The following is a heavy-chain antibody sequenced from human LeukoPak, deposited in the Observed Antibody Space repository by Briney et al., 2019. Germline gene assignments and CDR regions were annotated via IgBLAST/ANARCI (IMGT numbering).Heavy chain of an antibody. D-gene: IGHD3-10*01. CDR2: FYSSGTT. Sequence: SETLSLTCSVSGGSITSYYWNLVPQPPGKGLEWIGCFYSSGTTNYNPSLKSRVSISLDTSKNQLSLKLDSVTAADTAVYYCARLQMVRGARGWSDPWGQGTLVTVSS. V-gene: IGHV4-4*09. CDR1: GGSITSYY. CDR3: ARLQMVRGARGWSDP. J-gene: IGHJ5*02.